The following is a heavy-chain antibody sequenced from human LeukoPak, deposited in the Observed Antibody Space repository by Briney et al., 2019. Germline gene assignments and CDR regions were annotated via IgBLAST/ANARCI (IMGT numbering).Heavy chain of an antibody. V-gene: IGHV4-59*11. CDR2: IYYTGNT. CDR3: VRGVEYSSPYDYYYYYMDV. CDR1: GGSIVSHY. Sequence: SETLSLTCTVSGGSIVSHYWNWIPQSPGKGLEWIGHIYYTGNTIYNPSLKSRVTISLDTSKNQVSLKLGSVNAADSAVYYCVRGVEYSSPYDYYYYYMDVWGKGTTVTVSS. J-gene: IGHJ6*03. D-gene: IGHD6-6*01.